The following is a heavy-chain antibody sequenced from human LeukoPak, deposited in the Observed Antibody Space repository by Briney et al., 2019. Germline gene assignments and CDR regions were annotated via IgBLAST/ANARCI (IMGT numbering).Heavy chain of an antibody. Sequence: PGGSLRLSCAASGFTFSSYAMSWVRQAPGKGLEWVSAISGSGGSTYYADSVKGRFTISRDNSKNTLYLQMNSLRAEDTAVYYCAKSGPNLRSLEWASFDYWGQGTLVTVSS. J-gene: IGHJ4*02. CDR2: ISGSGGST. D-gene: IGHD3-3*01. CDR3: AKSGPNLRSLEWASFDY. CDR1: GFTFSSYA. V-gene: IGHV3-23*01.